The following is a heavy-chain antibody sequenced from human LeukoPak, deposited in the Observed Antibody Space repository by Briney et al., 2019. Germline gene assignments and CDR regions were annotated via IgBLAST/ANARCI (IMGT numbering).Heavy chain of an antibody. CDR2: IYYSGST. Sequence: PSETLSLTCTVSGYSISSGYYWGWIRQPPGKGLEWIGSIYYSGSTYYNPSLKSRVTISVDTSKNQFSLKLSSVTAADTAVYYCARVYDILTGYSHFDYWGQGTLVTVSS. CDR3: ARVYDILTGYSHFDY. D-gene: IGHD3-9*01. V-gene: IGHV4-38-2*02. CDR1: GYSISSGYY. J-gene: IGHJ4*02.